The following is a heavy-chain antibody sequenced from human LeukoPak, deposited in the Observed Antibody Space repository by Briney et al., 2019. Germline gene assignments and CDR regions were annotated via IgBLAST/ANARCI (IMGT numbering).Heavy chain of an antibody. CDR1: GYTFTCYY. J-gene: IGHJ6*02. D-gene: IGHD5-18*01. V-gene: IGHV1-46*01. Sequence: ASVKVSCKASGYTFTCYYMHWVRQAPGQGLEWMGIINPSGGSTSYAQKFQGRVTMTRDTSTSTVYMELSSLRSEDTAVYYCARDSDTAMVGGYYYYYGMDVWGQGTTVTVSS. CDR3: ARDSDTAMVGGYYYYYGMDV. CDR2: INPSGGST.